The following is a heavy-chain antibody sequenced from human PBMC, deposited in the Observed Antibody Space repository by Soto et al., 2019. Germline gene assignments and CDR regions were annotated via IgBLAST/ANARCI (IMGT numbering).Heavy chain of an antibody. Sequence: SETLSLTCTVSGGSISSYYWSWIRQPPGKGLEWIGYIYYSGSTNYNPSLKSRVTISVDTSKNQFSLKLSSVTAADTAVYYCARQPPYYDFWSGQYHTNYYYMDVWGKGTTVTVSS. CDR1: GGSISSYY. V-gene: IGHV4-59*08. D-gene: IGHD3-3*01. CDR3: ARQPPYYDFWSGQYHTNYYYMDV. CDR2: IYYSGST. J-gene: IGHJ6*03.